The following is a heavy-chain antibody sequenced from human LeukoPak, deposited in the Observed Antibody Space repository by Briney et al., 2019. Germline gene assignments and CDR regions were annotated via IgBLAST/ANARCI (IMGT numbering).Heavy chain of an antibody. CDR1: GYTFTSYY. CDR2: INPSGGST. CDR3: ARDQHPDYYDSSGASGY. D-gene: IGHD3-22*01. Sequence: ASVKVSCKASGYTFTSYYMHWVRQAPGQGLECMGIINPSGGSTSYAQKFQGRVTMTRDTSTSTVYMELSSLRSEDTAVYYCARDQHPDYYDSSGASGYWGQGTLVTVSS. J-gene: IGHJ4*02. V-gene: IGHV1-46*01.